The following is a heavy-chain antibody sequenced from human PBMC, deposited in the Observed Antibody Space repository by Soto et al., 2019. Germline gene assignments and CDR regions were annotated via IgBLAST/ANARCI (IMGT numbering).Heavy chain of an antibody. CDR3: ASDRSFSCSGGSCYRGLQFQHLDEYYDDGMDV. CDR2: IIPIFGTA. D-gene: IGHD2-15*01. V-gene: IGHV1-69*01. CDR1: GGTFSSYA. J-gene: IGHJ6*02. Sequence: QVQLVQSAAEVKKPGSSVKVSCKASGGTFSSYAISWVRQAPGQGLEWMGGIIPIFGTANYAQKFQGRVTITADESTRTAYMELSSLRSEDTDVYYCASDRSFSCSGGSCYRGLQFQHLDEYYDDGMDVWGQGTTVTVSS.